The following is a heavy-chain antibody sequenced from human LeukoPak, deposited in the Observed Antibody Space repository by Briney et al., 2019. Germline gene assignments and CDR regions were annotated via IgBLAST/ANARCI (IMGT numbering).Heavy chain of an antibody. CDR2: ISFSGDTT. CDR1: GFTISTYE. CDR3: ARGYYDILTGYPNWFDP. D-gene: IGHD3-9*01. J-gene: IGHJ5*02. Sequence: HPGGSLRLSCAASGFTISTYEMNWVRQAPGKGLEWVSYISFSGDTTYYADSVKGRFTISRDNAKNSLYLQMNSLRAEDTALYHCARGYYDILTGYPNWFDPWGQGTLVTVSS. V-gene: IGHV3-48*03.